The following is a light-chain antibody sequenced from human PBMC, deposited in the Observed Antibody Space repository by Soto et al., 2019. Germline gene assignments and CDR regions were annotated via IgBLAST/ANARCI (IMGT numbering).Light chain of an antibody. J-gene: IGLJ3*02. Sequence: QAVVTQEPSISVSPGGTVTLTCGLTSGSLSFTSYPSWVQQTPGQAPRTLIYSTNTRSSGVSDRFSGSILGSKAALTITGAQSGDESHYYCALYLGGGITVFGGGTQLTVL. V-gene: IGLV8-61*01. CDR1: SGSLSFTSY. CDR2: STN. CDR3: ALYLGGGITV.